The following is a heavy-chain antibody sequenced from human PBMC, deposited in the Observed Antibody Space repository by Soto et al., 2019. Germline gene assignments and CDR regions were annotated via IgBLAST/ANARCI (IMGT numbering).Heavy chain of an antibody. J-gene: IGHJ4*01. Sequence: SETLSLTCTVSGGSTRNVYWSWIRQAPGKGLEWIGFIFHSGNAKYNPSLKSRVTISVDTSKNQFSLSLDSVTAADTAVYFCARAHAPTLPFDSWGQGTLVT. V-gene: IGHV4-59*01. CDR1: GGSTRNVY. D-gene: IGHD2-15*01. CDR2: IFHSGNA. CDR3: ARAHAPTLPFDS.